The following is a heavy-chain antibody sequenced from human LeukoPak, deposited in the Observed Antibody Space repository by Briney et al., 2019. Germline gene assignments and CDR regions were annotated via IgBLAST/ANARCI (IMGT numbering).Heavy chain of an antibody. CDR1: GFTFSSYG. Sequence: GGSLRLSCAASGFTFSSYGMSWVRQAPGKGLEWISGISGSGGSTYYADSVKGRFTISRDNSKNTLCLQMNSLRAEDTAVYYCAKLWEGDYGGLDPWGQGTLVTVSS. D-gene: IGHD4-17*01. V-gene: IGHV3-23*01. J-gene: IGHJ5*02. CDR2: ISGSGGST. CDR3: AKLWEGDYGGLDP.